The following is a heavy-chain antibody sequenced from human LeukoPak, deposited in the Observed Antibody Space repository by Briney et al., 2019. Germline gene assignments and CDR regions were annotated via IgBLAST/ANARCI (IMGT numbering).Heavy chain of an antibody. Sequence: PGGSLRVSCAASGFSLSNYWMHWVRQAPGKGLMWVSQISPDGSQTFYADSVKGRFTISRDNSKNTLYLQMNSLRAEDTAVYYCASRNYYDSSGYYYYYFDYWGQGILVTVSS. J-gene: IGHJ4*02. CDR1: GFSLSNYW. CDR2: ISPDGSQT. V-gene: IGHV3-74*01. CDR3: ASRNYYDSSGYYYYYFDY. D-gene: IGHD3-22*01.